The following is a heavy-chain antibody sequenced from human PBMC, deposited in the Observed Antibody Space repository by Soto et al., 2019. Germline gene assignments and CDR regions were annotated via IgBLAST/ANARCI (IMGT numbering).Heavy chain of an antibody. Sequence: QLQLQESGPGLVKPSETLSLTCTVSGGSISRSSYYWGWIRQPPGKGLEWIGSIYYSGSTNYNPSLKSRVTISVDTSKNQFSLKLNSVTAADTAVYYCATPWFGDGDYWGQGTLVTVSS. J-gene: IGHJ4*02. V-gene: IGHV4-39*01. CDR2: IYYSGST. CDR3: ATPWFGDGDY. D-gene: IGHD3-10*01. CDR1: GGSISRSSYY.